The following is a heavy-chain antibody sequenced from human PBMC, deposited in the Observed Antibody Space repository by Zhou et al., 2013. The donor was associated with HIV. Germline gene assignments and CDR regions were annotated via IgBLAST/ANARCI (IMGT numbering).Heavy chain of an antibody. CDR2: INDAFGTT. Sequence: QVQLVQSGAEVKKPGASVKVSCKASGYTFTKYGIHWVRQVPGQRLEWMGWINDAFGTTRYSLRFQGRVTFTRDTSASTAYMELSSLRSEDTAVYYCARFYPLYYYMDVWGKGTTVTVSS. J-gene: IGHJ6*03. CDR1: GYTFTKYG. V-gene: IGHV1-3*01. CDR3: ARFYPLYYYMDV.